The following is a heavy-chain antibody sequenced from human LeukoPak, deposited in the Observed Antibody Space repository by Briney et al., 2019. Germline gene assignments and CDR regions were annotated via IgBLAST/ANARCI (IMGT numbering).Heavy chain of an antibody. V-gene: IGHV1-69*01. Sequence: SVEVSCKASGGTFSSYAISWVRQAPGQGLEWMGGIIPIFGTANYAQKFQGRVTITADESTSTAYMELSSLRSEDTAVYYCARGPKYDYVWGSGFDYWGQGTLVTVSS. CDR2: IIPIFGTA. J-gene: IGHJ4*02. D-gene: IGHD3-16*01. CDR1: GGTFSSYA. CDR3: ARGPKYDYVWGSGFDY.